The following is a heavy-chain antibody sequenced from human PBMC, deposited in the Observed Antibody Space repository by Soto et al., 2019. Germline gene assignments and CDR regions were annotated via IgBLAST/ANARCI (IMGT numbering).Heavy chain of an antibody. CDR3: ARKEYYDYIWGSYRPIAAAFDI. D-gene: IGHD3-16*02. V-gene: IGHV1-8*01. J-gene: IGHJ3*02. CDR2: MNPNSGNT. Sequence: GASVKVSCKASGYTFTSYDINWVRQATGQGLEWMGWMNPNSGNTGYAQKFQGRVTMTRNTSISTAYMELSSLRSEDTAVYYCARKEYYDYIWGSYRPIAAAFDIWGQGTMVTVS. CDR1: GYTFTSYD.